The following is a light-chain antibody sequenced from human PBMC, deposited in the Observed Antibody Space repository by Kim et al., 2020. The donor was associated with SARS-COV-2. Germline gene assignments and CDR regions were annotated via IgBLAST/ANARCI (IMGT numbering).Light chain of an antibody. V-gene: IGKV3-11*01. Sequence: EIVLTQSPATVSLSVGERATLSCGASQNISTYLAWYQQKPGQAPRLLIYDASTRATGIPTRLRGSGSGTDFTLTISSLEPEDSAVYYCQQRSKWPRTFGQGTKLEI. J-gene: IGKJ2*01. CDR2: DAS. CDR3: QQRSKWPRT. CDR1: QNISTY.